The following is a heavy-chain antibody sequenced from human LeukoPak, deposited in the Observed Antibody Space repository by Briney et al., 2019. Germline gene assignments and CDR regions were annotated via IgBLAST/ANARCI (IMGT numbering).Heavy chain of an antibody. J-gene: IGHJ4*02. CDR3: TLPWGSGSYYDY. V-gene: IGHV3-15*01. Sequence: GGSLRLSCAASGFTFSNAWLNWVRQAPGKGLKWVGHIKSKTDGGTTYYAAPVKGRFTISKDDSKNTLFLQMNSLKTEDTAVYYCTLPWGSGSYYDYWGQGTLVTVSS. D-gene: IGHD3-10*01. CDR1: GFTFSNAW. CDR2: IKSKTDGGTT.